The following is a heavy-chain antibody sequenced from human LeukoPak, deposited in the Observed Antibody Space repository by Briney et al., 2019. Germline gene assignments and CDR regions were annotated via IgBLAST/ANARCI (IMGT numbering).Heavy chain of an antibody. J-gene: IGHJ4*02. D-gene: IGHD4-17*01. CDR2: IYYSGST. Sequence: PSETLSLTCTVSDGSISNYYWSWIRQPPGKGLEWTGHIYYSGSTNYNPSLKSRVTISVDTSNNQFSLKLSSVTTADTAVYYCARVGTVTSFDHWGQGTLVTVSS. V-gene: IGHV4-59*01. CDR1: DGSISNYY. CDR3: ARVGTVTSFDH.